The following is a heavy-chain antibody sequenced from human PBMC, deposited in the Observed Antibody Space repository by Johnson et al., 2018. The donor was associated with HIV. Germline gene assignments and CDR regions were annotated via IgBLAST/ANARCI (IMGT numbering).Heavy chain of an antibody. CDR1: GFTFSSYW. J-gene: IGHJ3*02. Sequence: QVQLVESGGGLVQPGGSLRLSCAASGFTFSSYWMSWVRQAPGKGLEWVTVISYDGSNKYYADSVKGRFTISRDSAKNSLDLQMNSLRAEDTALYYCARDRGYGDASDIWGQGTMVTVSS. CDR3: ARDRGYGDASDI. CDR2: ISYDGSNK. D-gene: IGHD5-18*01. V-gene: IGHV3-30-3*01.